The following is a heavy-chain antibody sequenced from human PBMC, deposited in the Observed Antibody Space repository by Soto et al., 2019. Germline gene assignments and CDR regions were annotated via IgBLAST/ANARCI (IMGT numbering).Heavy chain of an antibody. Sequence: GGSLRLSCAASGFTFSSYAMHWVRQAPGKGLEWVAVISYDGSNKYYADSVKGRFTISRDNSKNTLYLQMNSLRAEDTAVYYCAREGDDSSGYYAFDIWGQGTMVTVSS. J-gene: IGHJ3*02. CDR3: AREGDDSSGYYAFDI. D-gene: IGHD3-22*01. CDR2: ISYDGSNK. CDR1: GFTFSSYA. V-gene: IGHV3-30*04.